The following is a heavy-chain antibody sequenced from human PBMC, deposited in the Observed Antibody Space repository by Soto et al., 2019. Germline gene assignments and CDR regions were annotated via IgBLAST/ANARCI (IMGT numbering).Heavy chain of an antibody. CDR2: ISGKNDKR. CDR1: GYTFIRYG. V-gene: IGHV1-18*04. Sequence: QVQLVQSGGEIKKPGASVNVSCKASGYTFIRYGISWVRQAPGQGFEWMGWISGKNDKRNHAQKFRGRITMTTDTSTNTAYLDVSSLGSDDSAIYYCAREGNGYEDYWGQGTLVTVSS. D-gene: IGHD5-18*01. J-gene: IGHJ4*02. CDR3: AREGNGYEDY.